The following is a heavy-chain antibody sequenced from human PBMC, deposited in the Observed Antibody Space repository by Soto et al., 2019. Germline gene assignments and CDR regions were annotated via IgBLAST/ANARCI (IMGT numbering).Heavy chain of an antibody. D-gene: IGHD3-16*01. Sequence: QVQLVESGGGVVQPGRSLRLSCAASGFAFNNYGMHWVRQAPGKGLEGGALIWHDGSNKGYADSVKGRFTISRNNSNNPLNLQMNRLRVEDTAVYYCRSAAIRGALLEYWGQGTQVTVS. CDR2: IWHDGSNK. J-gene: IGHJ4*02. CDR3: RSAAIRGALLEY. CDR1: GFAFNNYG. V-gene: IGHV3-33*01.